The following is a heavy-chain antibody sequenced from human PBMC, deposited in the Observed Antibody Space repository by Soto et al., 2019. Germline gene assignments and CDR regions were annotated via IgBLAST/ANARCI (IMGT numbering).Heavy chain of an antibody. CDR3: ARHDTVTTTYYYYGMDV. J-gene: IGHJ6*02. D-gene: IGHD4-17*01. CDR1: GYSFTSYW. V-gene: IGHV5-10-1*01. CDR2: IDPSDSYT. Sequence: GASLKISCKGSGYSFTSYWISWVRQMPGKGLEWMGRIDPSDSYTNYSPSFQGHVTISADKSISTAYLQWSSLKASDAAMYYCARHDTVTTTYYYYGMDVWGQGTTVTVSS.